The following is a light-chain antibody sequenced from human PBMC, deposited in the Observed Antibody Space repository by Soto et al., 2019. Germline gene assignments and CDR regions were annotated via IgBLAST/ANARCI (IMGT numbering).Light chain of an antibody. Sequence: EIVMTQSPATLSVSPGGRATLSCRASQSISDTLAWYQQKPGQAPRLLIYDASNRATGIPARFSGSGSGTDFTLTISSLEPEDFAVYYCQQRGNWPLTFGGGTKVDIK. CDR2: DAS. V-gene: IGKV3-11*01. CDR1: QSISDT. J-gene: IGKJ4*01. CDR3: QQRGNWPLT.